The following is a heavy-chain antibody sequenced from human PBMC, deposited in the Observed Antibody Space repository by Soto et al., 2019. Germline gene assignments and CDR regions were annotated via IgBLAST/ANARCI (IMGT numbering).Heavy chain of an antibody. D-gene: IGHD3-3*01. V-gene: IGHV3-74*01. CDR1: GFSFGSSW. CDR2: INSDGSST. Sequence: EVQLVESGGGLVQPGGSLRLSCAASGFSFGSSWMIWVRQVPGQGLVFVSRINSDGSSTKYAESLKGRFTISRDNAKHAAELQMNGLRGEETALYYCARLGLWSGSYYYIDAWGKGTTVTVSS. CDR3: ARLGLWSGSYYYIDA. J-gene: IGHJ6*03.